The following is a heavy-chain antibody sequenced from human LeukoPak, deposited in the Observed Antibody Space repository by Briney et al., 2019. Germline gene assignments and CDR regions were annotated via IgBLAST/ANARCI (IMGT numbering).Heavy chain of an antibody. CDR2: TRNKPNNYTT. D-gene: IGHD2-15*01. Sequence: GGSLRVSCAASGFTFSDHYMDWVRQAPGKGLEWVGRTRNKPNNYTTEYAASVKGRFTISRDDSKNSLYLQMNSLKTEDTAVYYCARDSYCSGGTCYFHFDYWGQGTLVTVSS. J-gene: IGHJ4*02. CDR3: ARDSYCSGGTCYFHFDY. V-gene: IGHV3-72*01. CDR1: GFTFSDHY.